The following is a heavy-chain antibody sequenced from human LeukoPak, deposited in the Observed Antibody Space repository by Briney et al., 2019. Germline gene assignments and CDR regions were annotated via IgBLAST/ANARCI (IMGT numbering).Heavy chain of an antibody. CDR3: ARTSIYYDSSSYRS. Sequence: SETLSLTCAVYGGSFSGYYWSWIRQPPGKGLEWIGEINHSGSTNYNPSLKSRVTISVDTSKNQFSLKLSSVTAADTAVYYCARTSIYYDSSSYRSWGQGTLVTVSS. CDR2: INHSGST. D-gene: IGHD3-22*01. CDR1: GGSFSGYY. V-gene: IGHV4-34*01. J-gene: IGHJ5*02.